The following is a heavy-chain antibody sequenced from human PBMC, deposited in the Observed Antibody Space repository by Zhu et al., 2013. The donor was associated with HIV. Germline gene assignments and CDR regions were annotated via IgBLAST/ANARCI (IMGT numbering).Heavy chain of an antibody. J-gene: IGHJ4*02. CDR3: ARDGISYDFWSGPPGYFDY. CDR2: INPSGDTT. CDR1: GYTFTSSY. Sequence: QVQLVQSGAEVKKPGASVRVSCKASGYTFTSSYLHWVRQAPGQGLEWMGIINPSGDTTNYAQKFQGRVTMTRDTSTSTVYMELSSLRSEDTAVYYCARDGISYDFWSGPPGYFDYWGQGTLVTVSS. V-gene: IGHV1-46*01. D-gene: IGHD3-3*01.